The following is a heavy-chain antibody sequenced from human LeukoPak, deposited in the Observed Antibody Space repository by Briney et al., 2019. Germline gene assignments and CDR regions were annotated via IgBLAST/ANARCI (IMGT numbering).Heavy chain of an antibody. Sequence: GGSLRLSCAASGFTFSSYSMNWVRQAPGKGLEWVSSISSSSSYIYYADSVKGRSTISRDNAKNSLYLQMNSLRAEDTAVYYCARDSCSGGSCYSGSYFDYWGQGTLVTVSS. J-gene: IGHJ4*02. CDR3: ARDSCSGGSCYSGSYFDY. CDR1: GFTFSSYS. V-gene: IGHV3-21*01. D-gene: IGHD2-15*01. CDR2: ISSSSSYI.